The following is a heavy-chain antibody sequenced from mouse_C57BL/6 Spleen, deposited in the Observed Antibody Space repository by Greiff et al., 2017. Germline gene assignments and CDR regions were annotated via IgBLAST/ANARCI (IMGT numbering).Heavy chain of an antibody. CDR3: ARFSDSNYFYFDY. CDR1: GYTFTSYW. D-gene: IGHD2-5*01. J-gene: IGHJ2*01. Sequence: QVQLQQSGAELAMPGASVKLSCKASGYTFTSYWMHWVKQRPGQGLEWIGEIDPSDSYTNYNQKFKGKSTLTVDKSSSTAYMQLSSLTSEDSAVYYCARFSDSNYFYFDYWGQGTTLTVSS. V-gene: IGHV1-69*01. CDR2: IDPSDSYT.